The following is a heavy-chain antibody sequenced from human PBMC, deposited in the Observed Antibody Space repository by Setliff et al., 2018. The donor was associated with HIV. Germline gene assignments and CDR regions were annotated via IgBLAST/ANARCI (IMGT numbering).Heavy chain of an antibody. Sequence: PSETLSLTCAVYGESFSGFYWSWIRQPPGKGLEWIGEINDSGSTNYNPSLKSRVTVSADTSKKQFSLKLSSVTAADTAVYYCARVTGSGSYSRQFDYWGQGTLVTVSS. D-gene: IGHD1-26*01. CDR1: GESFSGFY. CDR3: ARVTGSGSYSRQFDY. V-gene: IGHV4-34*01. J-gene: IGHJ4*02. CDR2: INDSGST.